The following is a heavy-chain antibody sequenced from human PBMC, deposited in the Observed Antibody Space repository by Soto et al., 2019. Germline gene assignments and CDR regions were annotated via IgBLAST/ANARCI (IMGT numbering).Heavy chain of an antibody. Sequence: QVQLQESGPGLVKPSQTLSLTCTVAGGSISSGGYYWSWIRQHPVKGLEWIGYIYYSGNTYYNPSLQSRVTISEDTPKNKFSLKLSSVTAADTAVYYCAGATYYYDSSGYSDRVLDYWGQGTLVTVSS. J-gene: IGHJ4*02. V-gene: IGHV4-31*03. D-gene: IGHD3-22*01. CDR2: IYYSGNT. CDR1: GGSISSGGYY. CDR3: AGATYYYDSSGYSDRVLDY.